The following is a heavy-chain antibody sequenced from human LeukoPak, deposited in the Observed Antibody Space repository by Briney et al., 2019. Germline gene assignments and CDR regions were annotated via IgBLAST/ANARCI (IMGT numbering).Heavy chain of an antibody. J-gene: IGHJ4*02. V-gene: IGHV5-51*01. Sequence: GESLKISCXGSGYSFTSYWIGWVRQMPGKGLEWMGIIYPGDSDTRYSPSFQGQVTISADKSISTAYLQWSSLKASGTAMYYCRPVSTTVTTEFDYWGQGTLVTVSS. CDR2: IYPGDSDT. CDR1: GYSFTSYW. D-gene: IGHD4-17*01. CDR3: RPVSTTVTTEFDY.